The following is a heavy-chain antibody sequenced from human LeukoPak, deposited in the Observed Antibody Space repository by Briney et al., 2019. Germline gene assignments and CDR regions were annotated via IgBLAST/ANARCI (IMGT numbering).Heavy chain of an antibody. Sequence: GGSLRLSCAASGLTFSSYAMSWVRQAPGKGLEWVSAISGSGGSTYYADSVKGRFTISRDNSKNTLYLQMNSLRAEDTAVYYCAKAYDYTIGYFDYWGQGTLVTVSS. D-gene: IGHD3-16*01. CDR1: GLTFSSYA. CDR2: ISGSGGST. J-gene: IGHJ4*02. V-gene: IGHV3-23*01. CDR3: AKAYDYTIGYFDY.